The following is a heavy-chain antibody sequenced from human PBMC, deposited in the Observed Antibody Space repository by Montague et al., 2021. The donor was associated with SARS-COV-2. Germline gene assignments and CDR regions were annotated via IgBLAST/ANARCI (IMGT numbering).Heavy chain of an antibody. J-gene: IGHJ4*02. CDR3: ARVTYTTGWFQQLDY. D-gene: IGHD6-19*01. CDR1: GGSISSSNYY. CDR2: IYYSGTT. V-gene: IGHV4-39*01. Sequence: SETLSLTCTVSGGSISSSNYYWGWIRQPPGKGLEWIGRIYYSGTTYYNPSLQSRVTISVDTSKKQFSLKLSSVTAADTAVYYCARVTYTTGWFQQLDYWGQGTLVTVSS.